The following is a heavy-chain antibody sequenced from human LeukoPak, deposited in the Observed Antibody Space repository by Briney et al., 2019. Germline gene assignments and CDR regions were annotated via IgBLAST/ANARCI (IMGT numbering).Heavy chain of an antibody. CDR3: ARDNKQYSSGWSYYFDY. V-gene: IGHV3-33*01. J-gene: IGHJ4*02. CDR1: GFTFSSYG. D-gene: IGHD6-19*01. CDR2: IWYDGSNK. Sequence: GGSLRLSCAASGFTFSSYGMHWVRQAPGKGLEWVAVIWYDGSNKYYADSVKGRFTISRDNSKNTLYLQMNSLRAEDTAVYYCARDNKQYSSGWSYYFDYWGQGTLVTVSS.